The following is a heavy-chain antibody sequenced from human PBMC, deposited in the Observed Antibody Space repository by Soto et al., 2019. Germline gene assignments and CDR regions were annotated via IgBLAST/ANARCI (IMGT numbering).Heavy chain of an antibody. V-gene: IGHV3-23*01. CDR2: ISASGIT. Sequence: GGSLRLSCATSGFTFSTYAMSWVRQSPGKGLEWVSAISASGITYYTDSVKGRFTISRDSSKNTVYMQMNGLRAEDTAVYYCAKFQRAYFGSGSQPDHWGQGTVVTVSS. J-gene: IGHJ4*02. CDR3: AKFQRAYFGSGSQPDH. CDR1: GFTFSTYA. D-gene: IGHD3-10*01.